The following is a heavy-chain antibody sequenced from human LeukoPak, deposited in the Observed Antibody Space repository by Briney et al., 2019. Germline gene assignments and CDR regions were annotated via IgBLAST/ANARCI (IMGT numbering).Heavy chain of an antibody. V-gene: IGHV1-2*02. D-gene: IGHD2-2*01. CDR1: GYTFIDYY. Sequence: ASVKVSCKASGYTFIDYYILWVRQAPGQGLEWMGWVNPNSGGTHYTQKFQGRVTTTRNTSISTAYMELSSLRSEDTAVYYCARGYQPIVVVPAATTDPAPTDYWGQGTLVTVSS. CDR3: ARGYQPIVVVPAATTDPAPTDY. CDR2: VNPNSGGT. J-gene: IGHJ4*02.